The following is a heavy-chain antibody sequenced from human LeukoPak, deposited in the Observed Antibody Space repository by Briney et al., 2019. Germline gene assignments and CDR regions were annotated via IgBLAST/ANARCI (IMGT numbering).Heavy chain of an antibody. CDR3: ARGGSYSDFDS. D-gene: IGHD1-26*01. J-gene: IGHJ4*02. CDR2: MHTSGVT. V-gene: IGHV4-39*07. CDR1: GDSISITNYF. Sequence: SETLSLTCTVSGDSISITNYFWGRIRQPPGKGLEWIGRMHTSGVTNYNPSLKSRVTMSGDTSKNQFSLKLSSVTAADTAVYYCARGGSYSDFDSWGQGTLVTVSS.